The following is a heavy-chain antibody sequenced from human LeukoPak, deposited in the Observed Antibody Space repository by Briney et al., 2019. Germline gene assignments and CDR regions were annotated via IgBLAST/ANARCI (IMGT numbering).Heavy chain of an antibody. Sequence: SETLSLTCTVSGGSISSGDYYWSWIRQPPGKGLEWIGYIYYSGSTYYNPSLKSRVTISVDTSKNQFSLKLSSVTAADTVVYYCARLADYGGNFIYYYYMDVWGKGTTVTVSS. V-gene: IGHV4-30-4*08. J-gene: IGHJ6*03. CDR1: GGSISSGDYY. CDR3: ARLADYGGNFIYYYYMDV. D-gene: IGHD4-23*01. CDR2: IYYSGST.